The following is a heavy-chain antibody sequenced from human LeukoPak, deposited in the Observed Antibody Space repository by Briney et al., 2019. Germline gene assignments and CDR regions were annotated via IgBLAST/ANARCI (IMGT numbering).Heavy chain of an antibody. CDR3: ATGIAAAGTFDY. J-gene: IGHJ4*02. V-gene: IGHV6-1*01. CDR2: TYYRSKWYN. CDR1: GDSVSSNSAA. Sequence: SQTLSLTCAISGDSVSSNSAAWNWIRQSPSIDLEWMGRTYYRSKWYNDYAVSVKSRITINPDTSKNQFSLQLNSVTPEDTAVYYCATGIAAAGTFDYWGQGALVTVSS. D-gene: IGHD6-13*01.